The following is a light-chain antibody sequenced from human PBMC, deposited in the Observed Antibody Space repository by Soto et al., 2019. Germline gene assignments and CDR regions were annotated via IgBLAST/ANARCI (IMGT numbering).Light chain of an antibody. V-gene: IGLV1-36*01. CDR2: YDD. J-gene: IGLJ2*01. Sequence: QSVLTQPPSVSEAPRQRVTISCSGSSSNIGDNAVNWYQQLPGKAPKVIIYYDDLRPSGVSDLFSGSKSGTSASLAISGLQSEDEADYYCAAWDDSLSAVVFGGGTKLTVL. CDR3: AAWDDSLSAVV. CDR1: SSNIGDNA.